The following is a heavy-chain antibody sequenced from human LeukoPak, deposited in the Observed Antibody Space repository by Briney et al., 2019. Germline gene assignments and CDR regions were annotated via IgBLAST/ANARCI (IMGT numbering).Heavy chain of an antibody. CDR2: IYYSGST. Sequence: SPSETLSLTCTVSGGSISSYYWSWLRQPPGKGLEWIGYIYYSGSTNYNPSLKSRVTISVDTSKNQFSLKLSSVTAADTAVYYCARVKGYYGKIDYWGQGTLVTVSS. CDR3: ARVKGYYGKIDY. D-gene: IGHD3-3*01. J-gene: IGHJ4*02. CDR1: GGSISSYY. V-gene: IGHV4-59*01.